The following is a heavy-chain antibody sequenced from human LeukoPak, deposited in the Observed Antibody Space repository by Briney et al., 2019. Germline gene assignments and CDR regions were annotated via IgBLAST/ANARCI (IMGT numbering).Heavy chain of an antibody. CDR2: IYYSGST. D-gene: IGHD2-8*01. V-gene: IGHV4-59*01. J-gene: IGHJ3*02. CDR3: TRSTNLEAFDI. Sequence: SETLSLTCTVSGGSISSFYWSWIRQPPGKGLEWIGYIYYSGSTNYNPSLKSRVIISLDTSKNQCSLKLSSVTTADTAVYYCTRSTNLEAFDIWGQGTMVTVS. CDR1: GGSISSFY.